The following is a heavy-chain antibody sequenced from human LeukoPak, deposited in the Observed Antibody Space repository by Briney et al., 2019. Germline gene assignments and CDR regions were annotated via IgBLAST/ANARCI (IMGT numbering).Heavy chain of an antibody. CDR1: GFSLSTSGMR. CDR2: IDWDDDK. J-gene: IGHJ4*02. Sequence: SGPALMNPTQTLTLTFTFSGFSLSTSGMRVSWIRQPPVKALEWLALIDWDDDKFYTISLKTRLTISKDTSKNQVVLTMTNMDPVDTATYYCARMNTAMGRSYFDYWGQGTLVTVSS. CDR3: ARMNTAMGRSYFDY. D-gene: IGHD5-18*01. V-gene: IGHV2-70*04.